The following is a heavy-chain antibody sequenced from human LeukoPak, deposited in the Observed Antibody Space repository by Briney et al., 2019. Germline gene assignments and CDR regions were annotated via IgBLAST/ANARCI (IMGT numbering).Heavy chain of an antibody. Sequence: PGGSLRLSCAASGFTFSSYEMNWVRQAPGKGLEWVSYISSSGSTIYYADSVKGRFTISRDNAKNSLYLQMNSLRAEDTAVYYCARDYPRVGATDYWGQGTLVTVSS. CDR3: ARDYPRVGATDY. CDR2: ISSSGSTI. V-gene: IGHV3-48*03. CDR1: GFTFSSYE. J-gene: IGHJ4*02. D-gene: IGHD1-26*01.